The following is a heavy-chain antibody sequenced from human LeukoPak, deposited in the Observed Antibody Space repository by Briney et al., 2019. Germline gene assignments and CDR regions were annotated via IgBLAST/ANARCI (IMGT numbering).Heavy chain of an antibody. CDR3: ARDGGGPLD. D-gene: IGHD3-10*01. Sequence: GGSLRLSCAGSGFRFRGDWMSWVRQAPGKGLEWVANIKQEGNEKNYLDSVKGRFTISRDNARNSLYLQMNRLRADDTAVYYCARDGGGPLDWGQGTLVTVSS. CDR2: IKQEGNEK. J-gene: IGHJ4*02. CDR1: GFRFRGDW. V-gene: IGHV3-7*01.